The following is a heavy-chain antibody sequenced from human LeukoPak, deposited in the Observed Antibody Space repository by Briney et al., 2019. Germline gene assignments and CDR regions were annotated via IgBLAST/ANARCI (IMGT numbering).Heavy chain of an antibody. D-gene: IGHD3-9*01. CDR3: ARDYPEHTNGVLRYFDWYLPSGAFDI. V-gene: IGHV3-23*01. J-gene: IGHJ3*02. Sequence: QPGGSLRLSCAASGFTFSSYAMSWVRQAPGKGLEWVSAISGSGGSTYYADSVKGRFTISRDNSKNTLYLQMNSLRAEDTAVYYCARDYPEHTNGVLRYFDWYLPSGAFDIWGQGTMVTVSS. CDR1: GFTFSSYA. CDR2: ISGSGGST.